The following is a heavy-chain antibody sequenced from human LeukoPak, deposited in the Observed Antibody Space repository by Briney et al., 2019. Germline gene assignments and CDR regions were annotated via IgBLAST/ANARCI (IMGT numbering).Heavy chain of an antibody. CDR2: IWYDGSNK. Sequence: GGSLRLSCAASGFTFSSYGMHWVRQAPGKGLEWVAVIWYDGSNKYYADSVKGRFTISRDNSKNTLYLQMNSLRADDTAVYYCARDIAAAGTYYFDYWGQGTLVTVSS. CDR1: GFTFSSYG. D-gene: IGHD6-13*01. V-gene: IGHV3-33*01. CDR3: ARDIAAAGTYYFDY. J-gene: IGHJ4*02.